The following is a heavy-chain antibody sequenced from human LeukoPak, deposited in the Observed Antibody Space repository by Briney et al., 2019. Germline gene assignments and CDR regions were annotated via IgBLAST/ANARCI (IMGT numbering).Heavy chain of an antibody. V-gene: IGHV3-74*01. CDR2: MNGEGTTI. CDR1: GLTFRTTW. D-gene: IGHD1-7*01. Sequence: GGSLKLSCATSGLTFRTTWMHWVRQAPGKGLMWVSRMNGEGTTIDYADSVKGRFTVSRDYAKNTLFLQMNNLRTEDTALYFCATARNFRFEYWGQGSLVIVSA. CDR3: ATARNFRFEY. J-gene: IGHJ4*02.